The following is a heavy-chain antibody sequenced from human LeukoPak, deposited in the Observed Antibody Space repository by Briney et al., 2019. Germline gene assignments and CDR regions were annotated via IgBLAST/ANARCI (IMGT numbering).Heavy chain of an antibody. V-gene: IGHV3-11*06. J-gene: IGHJ4*02. D-gene: IGHD6-19*01. CDR3: ARGRSSFSPSGSDY. Sequence: GGSLRPSCAASGFTFSDYYMSWIRQAPGKGLEWVSYISSSSYTNYADSVKGRFTISRDNAKNSLYLQMNSLRAEDTAVYYCARGRSSFSPSGSDYWGQGTLVTVSS. CDR1: GFTFSDYY. CDR2: ISSSSYT.